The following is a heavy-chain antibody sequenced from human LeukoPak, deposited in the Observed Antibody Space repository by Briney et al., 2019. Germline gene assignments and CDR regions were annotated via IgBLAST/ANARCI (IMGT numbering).Heavy chain of an antibody. Sequence: PGGSLRLSCAASGFTFSSYGMHWVRQAPGKGLEWVAFIRYDGSNKYYADSVKGRFTLSRDNSKNTLYLQMNSRRAEDTAVYYCAKDRCVFNWFDPWGQGTLVTVSS. CDR3: AKDRCVFNWFDP. CDR1: GFTFSSYG. D-gene: IGHD2-8*01. J-gene: IGHJ5*02. V-gene: IGHV3-30*02. CDR2: IRYDGSNK.